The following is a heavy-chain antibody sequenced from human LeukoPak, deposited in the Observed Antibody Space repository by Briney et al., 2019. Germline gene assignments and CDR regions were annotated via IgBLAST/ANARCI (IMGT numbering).Heavy chain of an antibody. D-gene: IGHD6-19*01. CDR2: LYYSVST. CDR3: ATAYSSVRSYYMDV. Sequence: SETLSLTCTVSGGSISSSSYYWGWIRQPPGKGLEWIGTLYYSVSTYYNPSLKSRVTISVDTSKNQFSLKLSSVTAADTAVYYCATAYSSVRSYYMDVWGKGTTVTVSS. V-gene: IGHV4-39*07. J-gene: IGHJ6*03. CDR1: GGSISSSSYY.